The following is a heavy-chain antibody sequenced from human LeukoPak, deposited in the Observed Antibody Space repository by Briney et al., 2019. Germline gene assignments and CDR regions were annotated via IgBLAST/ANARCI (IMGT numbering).Heavy chain of an antibody. V-gene: IGHV3-53*01. CDR2: TYTGGST. J-gene: IGHJ3*02. CDR1: GFTVSSNY. D-gene: IGHD4-23*01. CDR3: ARVDVVTVGKNAFDI. Sequence: GGSLRLSCAASGFTVSSNYMSWVRQAPGKGLEWVSVTYTGGSTNYADSVKGRFSISRDNSKNTLYLQMNSLRAEDTAVYYCARVDVVTVGKNAFDIWGHGTMVTVSS.